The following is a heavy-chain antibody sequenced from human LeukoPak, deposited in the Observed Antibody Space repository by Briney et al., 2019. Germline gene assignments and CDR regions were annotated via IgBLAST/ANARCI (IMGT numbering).Heavy chain of an antibody. Sequence: SGPTLVNPTQTLTLTCTFSGFSLSTSGAGVGWIRQPPGKALEWLALIYWNDDKRYSPSLKSRLTITKDTSKNQVVLTMTNMDPVDTATYYCAHRSGWLGPNWFDPWGQGTLVTVSS. J-gene: IGHJ5*02. CDR1: GFSLSTSGAG. CDR3: AHRSGWLGPNWFDP. CDR2: IYWNDDK. D-gene: IGHD6-13*01. V-gene: IGHV2-5*01.